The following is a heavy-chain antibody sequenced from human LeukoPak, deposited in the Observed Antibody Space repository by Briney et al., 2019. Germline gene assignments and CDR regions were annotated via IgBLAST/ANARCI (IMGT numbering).Heavy chain of an antibody. CDR3: AKDADFWSGYYVYYFDY. Sequence: GGSLRLSCAASGFTFSSYAMSWVRQAPGKGLEWVSAISGSGGSTYYADSVKGRFTISRDNSKSTLYLQMNSLRAEDTAVYYCAKDADFWSGYYVYYFDYWGQGTLVTVSS. CDR1: GFTFSSYA. D-gene: IGHD3-3*01. J-gene: IGHJ4*02. CDR2: ISGSGGST. V-gene: IGHV3-23*01.